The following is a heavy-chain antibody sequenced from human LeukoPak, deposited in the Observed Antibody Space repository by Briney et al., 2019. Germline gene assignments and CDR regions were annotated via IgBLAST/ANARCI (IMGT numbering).Heavy chain of an antibody. V-gene: IGHV1-3*04. J-gene: IGHJ4*02. CDR2: INTDNHNT. CDR3: AKDSGSGFYEMTY. CDR1: GYTFTNYA. Sequence: ASVKVSCKATGYTFTNYAIHWVRQAPGQRLEWMGWINTDNHNTQYSQKFQGRVTITIDTSASTAYMELRTLRSEDTAVYYCAKDSGSGFYEMTYGGQGTLVIVSS. D-gene: IGHD3-22*01.